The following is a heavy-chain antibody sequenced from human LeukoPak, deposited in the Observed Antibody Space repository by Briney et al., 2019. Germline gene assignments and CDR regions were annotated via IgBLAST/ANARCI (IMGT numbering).Heavy chain of an antibody. D-gene: IGHD4-23*01. V-gene: IGHV3-23*01. Sequence: GGSLRLSCAASGFTFSSYAMSWVRQAPGKGLEWVSAISGSGGSTYFADSVKGRFTISRDNSKNTLYLQMNSLRAEDTAVYYCAKALRAYDGNSPYYYYAMDVWGQGTTVTVSS. J-gene: IGHJ6*02. CDR1: GFTFSSYA. CDR3: AKALRAYDGNSPYYYYAMDV. CDR2: ISGSGGST.